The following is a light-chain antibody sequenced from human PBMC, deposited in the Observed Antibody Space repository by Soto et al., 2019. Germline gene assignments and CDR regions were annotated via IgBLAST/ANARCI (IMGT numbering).Light chain of an antibody. CDR3: HQYESAPWT. CDR2: GTS. Sequence: EIALTQSPGTLSLSPGEGASLSCRASQSVTLIYFGWFQQKPGQAPRLLIYGTSRGAVGIPDRFSGSGSGRDCIRTISRVEAEDSAIYYCHQYESAPWTFGPGTKVEI. CDR1: QSVTLIY. J-gene: IGKJ1*01. V-gene: IGKV3-20*01.